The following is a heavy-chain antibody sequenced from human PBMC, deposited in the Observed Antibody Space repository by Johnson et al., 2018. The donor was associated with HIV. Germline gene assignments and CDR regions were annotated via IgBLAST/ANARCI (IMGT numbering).Heavy chain of an antibody. D-gene: IGHD1-20*01. CDR3: ARDNWNEDI. V-gene: IGHV3-30-3*01. Sequence: QVQLVESGGGVVQPGKSLRLSCAASGFTFSSSAMHWVRQAPGQGLQWVALISYDGSIKYFADSVKGRFTISRDNSKNTLHLQMNSLRPEDTAVYYCARDNWNEDIWGQGTMVTVSS. CDR1: GFTFSSSA. J-gene: IGHJ3*02. CDR2: ISYDGSIK.